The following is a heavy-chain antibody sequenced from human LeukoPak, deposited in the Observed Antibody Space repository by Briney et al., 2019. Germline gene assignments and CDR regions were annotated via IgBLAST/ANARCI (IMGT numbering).Heavy chain of an antibody. CDR2: IHPEGNEK. J-gene: IGHJ4*02. CDR1: GFTFRNFW. CDR3: ARGDAFSGDH. Sequence: GESLKISCAASGFTFRNFWMSWVRQAPGRGLEWVANIHPEGNEKYHVESVKGRFTISRDNPKSSLFLQMNGMRVEDTAVYYCARGDAFSGDHWGQGTLVTVSS. V-gene: IGHV3-7*04.